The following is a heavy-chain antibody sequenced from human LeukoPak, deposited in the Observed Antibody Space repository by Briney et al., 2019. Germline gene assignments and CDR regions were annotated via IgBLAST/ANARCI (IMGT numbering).Heavy chain of an antibody. J-gene: IGHJ5*02. CDR3: ARERIQQMNWFDP. Sequence: GGSLRLSCAASGFTFSDYFMSWIRRAPGQGLEWVSYISLSGSSTYYTDSVKGRFTISRDNAKNSLYLQMNSLRADDTAVYYCARERIQQMNWFDPWGQGTLVTVSS. CDR2: ISLSGSST. D-gene: IGHD5-18*01. V-gene: IGHV3-11*01. CDR1: GFTFSDYF.